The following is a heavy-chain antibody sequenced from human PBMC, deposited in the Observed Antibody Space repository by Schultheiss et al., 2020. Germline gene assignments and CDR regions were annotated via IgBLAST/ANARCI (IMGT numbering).Heavy chain of an antibody. CDR2: IYYSGST. CDR1: GGSISSGGYY. D-gene: IGHD6-19*01. Sequence: SETLSLTCTVSGGSISSGGYYWSWIRQHPGKGLEWIESIYYSGSTNYTPSLKSRVTIAVDTSKNQFSLKLSSVTAADTAVYYCARGSGWPEYYYYYYMDVWGKGTTVTVSS. CDR3: ARGSGWPEYYYYYYMDV. V-gene: IGHV4-61*08. J-gene: IGHJ6*03.